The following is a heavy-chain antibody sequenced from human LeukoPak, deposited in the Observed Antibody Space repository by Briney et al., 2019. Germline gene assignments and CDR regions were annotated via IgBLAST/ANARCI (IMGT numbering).Heavy chain of an antibody. CDR1: GFTFRNYG. D-gene: IGHD2-8*02. V-gene: IGHV3-30*02. Sequence: GGSLRLSCAASGFTFRNYGMHWVRQATGKGLEWVSFIWSDGNNKFYADSVKGRFTISRDNSKNMLYLLMDSLRPEDTAVFYCAKDPGASVPGFYMDVWGRGATVTVSS. J-gene: IGHJ6*03. CDR3: AKDPGASVPGFYMDV. CDR2: IWSDGNNK.